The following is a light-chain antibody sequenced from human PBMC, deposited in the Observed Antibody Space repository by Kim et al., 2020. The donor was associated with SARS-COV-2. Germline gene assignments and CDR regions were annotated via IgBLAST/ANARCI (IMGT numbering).Light chain of an antibody. Sequence: EIVLTQSPATLSVSPGERVTLSCRASQSVSSSLAWYQHKPDQAPRLLVYAASSRATGVPPRFSGSGSGTEFTLSITSLQSEDFAVYYCQQYKNCPEHTFGQGTKLEI. CDR1: QSVSSS. J-gene: IGKJ2*01. CDR2: AAS. CDR3: QQYKNCPEHT. V-gene: IGKV3-15*01.